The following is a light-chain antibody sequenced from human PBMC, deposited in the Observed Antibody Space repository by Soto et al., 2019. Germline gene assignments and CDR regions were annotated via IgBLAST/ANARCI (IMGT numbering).Light chain of an antibody. CDR2: DVS. CDR1: SSDVGGYNY. V-gene: IGLV2-14*03. CDR3: SSYSTSNTRQIV. Sequence: QSVLTQPASVSGSPGQSITISCTGTSSDVGGYNYVSWYQHHPGKAPKLIIYDVSNRPSGVSIRFSGSKSDNTASPTISGLQPEDEADYHCSSYSTSNTRQIVFGTGTKAPS. J-gene: IGLJ1*01.